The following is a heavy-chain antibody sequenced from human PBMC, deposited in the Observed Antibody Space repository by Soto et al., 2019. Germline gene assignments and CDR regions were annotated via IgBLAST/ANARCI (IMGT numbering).Heavy chain of an antibody. J-gene: IGHJ5*02. V-gene: IGHV2-5*02. Sequence: QITLKESGPTLVKPTQTLTLTCTFSGFSLSTSGVGVGWIRQPPGKALEWLALIYWDDDKRYSPSLKSRLTITKDPTKNXXVXTXINMDPVDTATYYCAHTPRVDYDILTGYYNGGWFDPWGQGTLVTVSS. D-gene: IGHD3-9*01. CDR1: GFSLSTSGVG. CDR3: AHTPRVDYDILTGYYNGGWFDP. CDR2: IYWDDDK.